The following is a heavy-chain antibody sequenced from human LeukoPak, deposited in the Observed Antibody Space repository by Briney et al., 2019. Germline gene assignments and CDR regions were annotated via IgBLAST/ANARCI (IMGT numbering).Heavy chain of an antibody. J-gene: IGHJ2*01. V-gene: IGHV4-38-2*02. D-gene: IGHD6-25*01. Sequence: SETLSLTCTVSGYSISSGYYWGWIRPPPGKGLEWIGSIYHSGSTYYNPSLKSRVTISVDTSKNQFSLKLSSVTAADTAVYYCARASRAAAFDLWGRGTLVTVSS. CDR2: IYHSGST. CDR1: GYSISSGYY. CDR3: ARASRAAAFDL.